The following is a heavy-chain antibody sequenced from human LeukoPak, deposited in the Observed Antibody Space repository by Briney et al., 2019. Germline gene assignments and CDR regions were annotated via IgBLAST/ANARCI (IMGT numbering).Heavy chain of an antibody. Sequence: ASVKVCCKASGYTFTGYYMQWVRQAPGQGLEWMGWINPNSGGTNYAQKFQGRVTMTRDTSISTAYMELSRLRSDDTAVYYCVRDFWSGYYYFDYWGQGTLVTVSS. CDR2: INPNSGGT. CDR1: GYTFTGYY. J-gene: IGHJ4*02. CDR3: VRDFWSGYYYFDY. V-gene: IGHV1-2*02. D-gene: IGHD3-3*01.